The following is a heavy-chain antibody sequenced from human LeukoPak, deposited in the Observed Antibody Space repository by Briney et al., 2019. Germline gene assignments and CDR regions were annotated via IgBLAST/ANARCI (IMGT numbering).Heavy chain of an antibody. V-gene: IGHV1-18*01. CDR2: ISAYNGNT. CDR3: ARDQFYSGSPRWFDP. CDR1: GYTFTSYG. J-gene: IGHJ5*02. D-gene: IGHD1-26*01. Sequence: ASVKVSCKASGYTFTSYGISWVRQAPGQGLEWMGWISAYNGNTNYAQKLQGRVTMTTDTSTSTAYMELRSLRSEDTAVYYCARDQFYSGSPRWFDPWGQGTLVTVSS.